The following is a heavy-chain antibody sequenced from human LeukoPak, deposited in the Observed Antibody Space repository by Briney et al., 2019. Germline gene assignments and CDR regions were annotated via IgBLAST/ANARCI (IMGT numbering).Heavy chain of an antibody. CDR1: GGSISSSNW. CDR2: IYHSGST. CDR3: ARLKWLPSIPGDYYYYGMDV. J-gene: IGHJ6*02. Sequence: SETLSLTCAVSGGSISSSNWWSWVRQPPGKGLEWIGEIYHSGSTNYNPSLKSRVTISVDKSKNQFSLKLSSVTAADTAVYYCARLKWLPSIPGDYYYYGMDVWGQGTTVTVSS. D-gene: IGHD3-3*01. V-gene: IGHV4-4*02.